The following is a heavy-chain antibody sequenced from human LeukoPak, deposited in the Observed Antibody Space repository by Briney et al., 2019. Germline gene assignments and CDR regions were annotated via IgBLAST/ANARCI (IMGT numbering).Heavy chain of an antibody. D-gene: IGHD2-2*01. Sequence: GGSLRLSCAASGFTFSSYAMSWVRQAPGKGLERVSAISGSGGSTYYADSVKGRFTISRDNSKNTLYLQMNSLRAEDTAVYYCAKDSDIVVVPAAFFDYWGQGTLVTVSS. CDR3: AKDSDIVVVPAAFFDY. V-gene: IGHV3-23*01. CDR1: GFTFSSYA. CDR2: ISGSGGST. J-gene: IGHJ4*02.